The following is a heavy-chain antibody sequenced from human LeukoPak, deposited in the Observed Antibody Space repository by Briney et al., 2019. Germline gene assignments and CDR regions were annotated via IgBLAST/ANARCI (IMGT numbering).Heavy chain of an antibody. V-gene: IGHV4-34*01. CDR2: INHSGST. D-gene: IGHD4-17*01. CDR1: GGSFSGYY. J-gene: IGHJ5*02. CDR3: ARKFYVTTKNNWFDP. Sequence: SETLSLTCAVYGGSFSGYYWSWIRQPPGKGLEWIGEINHSGSTNYNPSLKSRVTISVDTSKNQFSLKLSSVTAADTAVYYCARKFYVTTKNNWFDPWGQGALVTVSS.